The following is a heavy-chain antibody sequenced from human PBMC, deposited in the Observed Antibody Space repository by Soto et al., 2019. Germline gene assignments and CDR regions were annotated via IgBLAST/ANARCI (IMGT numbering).Heavy chain of an antibody. CDR2: IYYSGST. CDR3: ARPAAGHTNAFDI. D-gene: IGHD6-19*01. V-gene: IGHV4-30-4*01. Sequence: LSLTCTVSGGSISSGDYYWSWIRQPPGKGLEWIGYIYYSGSTYYNPSLKSRVTISVDTSKNQFSLKLSSVTAADTAVYYCARPAAGHTNAFDIWGQGTMVTVS. CDR1: GGSISSGDYY. J-gene: IGHJ3*02.